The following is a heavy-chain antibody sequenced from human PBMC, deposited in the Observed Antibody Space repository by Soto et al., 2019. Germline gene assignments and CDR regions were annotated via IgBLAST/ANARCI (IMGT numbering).Heavy chain of an antibody. V-gene: IGHV4-4*02. D-gene: IGHD1-1*01. Sequence: QVQLQESGPGLVKPSGTLSLTCAVSCDSITSSNWWSWVRQAPGKGLEWIGEIYHSGATTYNPSLKSRATISVDPSNNHISLKMTSVTAADAGVYFCARDLGTGTDYGGRGTLVSGAS. J-gene: IGHJ4*01. CDR3: ARDLGTGTDY. CDR1: CDSITSSNW. CDR2: IYHSGAT.